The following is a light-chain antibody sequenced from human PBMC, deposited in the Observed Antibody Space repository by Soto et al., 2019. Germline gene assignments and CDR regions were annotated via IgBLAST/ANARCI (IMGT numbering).Light chain of an antibody. CDR2: AAS. V-gene: IGKV1-9*01. CDR1: QGISNY. Sequence: DIQLTQSPSFLPASVGDRVTITCRASQGISNYLAWYQQRPGKAPGLLMYAASTLQRGVSSRFSGSGSGTEFTLTLSNLQPEDFATYYCQQLNSYPLTFGGGTQVEIK. J-gene: IGKJ4*01. CDR3: QQLNSYPLT.